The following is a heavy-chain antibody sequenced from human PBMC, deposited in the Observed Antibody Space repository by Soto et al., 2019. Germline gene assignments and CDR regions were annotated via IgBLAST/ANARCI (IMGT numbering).Heavy chain of an antibody. CDR3: AIDRVPGVYYHDAFDI. Sequence: EVQLVESGGGLVQPGGSLRLSCAASGFTFSSYSMNWVRQAPGKGLAWVSYISGSGSTIYYADSVKGRFTISRDNAKNLLYLKRSSMRAKATAVYYGAIDRVPGVYYHDAFDIWGQGTIVSVSS. D-gene: IGHD3-22*01. CDR1: GFTFSSYS. V-gene: IGHV3-48*01. CDR2: ISGSGSTI. J-gene: IGHJ3*02.